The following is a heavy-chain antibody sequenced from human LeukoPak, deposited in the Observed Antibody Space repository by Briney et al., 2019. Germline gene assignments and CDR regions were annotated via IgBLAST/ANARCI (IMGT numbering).Heavy chain of an antibody. V-gene: IGHV4-38-2*02. Sequence: SETLSLTCTVSGYSISSGYYWGWIRQPPGKGLEWIGSIYHSGSTYYNPSLKSRVTISVDTSKNQFSLKLSSVTAADTAVYYCARELNYDILTGPTAPIDPWGQGTLVTVSS. D-gene: IGHD3-9*01. CDR3: ARELNYDILTGPTAPIDP. J-gene: IGHJ5*02. CDR2: IYHSGST. CDR1: GYSISSGYY.